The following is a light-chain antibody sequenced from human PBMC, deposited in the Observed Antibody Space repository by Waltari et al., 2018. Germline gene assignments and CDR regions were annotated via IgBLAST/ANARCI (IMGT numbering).Light chain of an antibody. Sequence: DIQMTQSPSSLSASVGYRVTITCRASQFVGNSLAWFQQKPGKAPKSLIYAAARLQTGVPSKFSPSGSGTDFTLTITSLQSEDFATYYCQQYESYPYTFGQGTKLEIK. CDR3: QQYESYPYT. J-gene: IGKJ2*01. CDR2: AAA. CDR1: QFVGNS. V-gene: IGKV1-16*02.